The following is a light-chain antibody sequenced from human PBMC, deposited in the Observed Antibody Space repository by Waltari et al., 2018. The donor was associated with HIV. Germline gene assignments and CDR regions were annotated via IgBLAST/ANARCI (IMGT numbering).Light chain of an antibody. Sequence: DIVMTQSPDSLAVSLGERATIHCQSSQSVLWSSNNKNYFAWYQQRPGQPPKLLIYWAYTRDSGVPDRFNGSGSGTEFTLTISSLQAEDVAVYYCQQHYSSPPTFGPGTKVQI. CDR2: WAY. CDR1: QSVLWSSNNKNY. CDR3: QQHYSSPPT. V-gene: IGKV4-1*01. J-gene: IGKJ3*01.